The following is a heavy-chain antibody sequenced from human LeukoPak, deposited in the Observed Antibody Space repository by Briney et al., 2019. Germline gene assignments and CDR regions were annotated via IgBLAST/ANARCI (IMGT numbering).Heavy chain of an antibody. J-gene: IGHJ4*02. D-gene: IGHD4-17*01. V-gene: IGHV1-8*02. Sequence: ASVKVSCKASGGTFSSYAISWVRQAPGQGLEWMGWINPNSGGTNYAQKFQGRVTMTRDMSTSTVYMELSSLRSEDTAVYYCARDLRRGFDYWGQGTLVTVSS. CDR2: INPNSGGT. CDR1: GGTFSSYA. CDR3: ARDLRRGFDY.